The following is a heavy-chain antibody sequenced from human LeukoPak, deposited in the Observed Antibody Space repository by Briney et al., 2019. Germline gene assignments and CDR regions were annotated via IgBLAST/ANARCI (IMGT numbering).Heavy chain of an antibody. CDR3: GILPGSGH. V-gene: IGHV3-53*01. D-gene: IGHD2-15*01. J-gene: IGHJ1*01. CDR2: IYSDGST. Sequence: GGSLRLSCAASGFTVSHNYMTWVRQAPGKGLEWVSIIYSDGSTYYADSVKGRFTISRDNSKNTLYLQMNSLRAEDTAVYYCGILPGSGHWGQGTLVTVSS. CDR1: GFTVSHNY.